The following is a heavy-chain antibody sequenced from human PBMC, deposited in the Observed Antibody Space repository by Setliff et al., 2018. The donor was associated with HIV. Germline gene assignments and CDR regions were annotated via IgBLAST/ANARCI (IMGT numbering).Heavy chain of an antibody. J-gene: IGHJ4*02. CDR1: GFTFGDYA. CDR3: ATQTGFYNSHWYDY. V-gene: IGHV3-7*01. CDR2: IKQDGSDM. Sequence: GGSLRLSCTASGFTFGDYAMTWLRRAPGRGLEWVANIKQDGSDMHYIESVKGRFTIFRDNAKNSVFLQMNSLRAEDTGVYYCATQTGFYNSHWYDYWGQGTMVTVSS. D-gene: IGHD6-13*01.